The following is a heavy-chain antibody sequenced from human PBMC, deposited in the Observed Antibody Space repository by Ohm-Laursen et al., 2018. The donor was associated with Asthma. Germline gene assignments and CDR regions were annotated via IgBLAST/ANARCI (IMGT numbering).Heavy chain of an antibody. J-gene: IGHJ4*02. Sequence: SLRLSCSASGFTVGSDYMTWVRQAPGKGLEWVSAIYSGGTTYYADSVRGRFTISRDNPRNTLYLQMNSLRAEDTAVYYCAKDSSEVVAADEYWGQGTLVTVSS. D-gene: IGHD2-15*01. V-gene: IGHV3-53*01. CDR2: IYSGGTT. CDR3: AKDSSEVVAADEY. CDR1: GFTVGSDY.